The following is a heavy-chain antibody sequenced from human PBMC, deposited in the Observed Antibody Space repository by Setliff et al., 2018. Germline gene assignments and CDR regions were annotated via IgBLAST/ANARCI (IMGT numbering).Heavy chain of an antibody. CDR2: IYHSGST. V-gene: IGHV4-4*02. CDR1: GGSISSSNW. CDR3: ARDWGSRGWYFDY. D-gene: IGHD6-19*01. J-gene: IGHJ4*02. Sequence: LSLTCTVSGGSISSSNWWSWVRQPPGKGLEWIGEIYHSGSTNYNPSLKSRVTISVDKSKNQFSLKLSSVTAADTAVYYCARDWGSRGWYFDYWGQGTLVTVSS.